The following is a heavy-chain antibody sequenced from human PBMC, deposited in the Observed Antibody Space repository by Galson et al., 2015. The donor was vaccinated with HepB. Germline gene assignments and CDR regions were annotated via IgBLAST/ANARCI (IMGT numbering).Heavy chain of an antibody. J-gene: IGHJ4*02. CDR3: ARESSTSFRGFDY. CDR1: GYTFTGYY. D-gene: IGHD2-2*01. V-gene: IGHV1-2*04. CDR2: INPNSGGT. Sequence: SVKVSCKASGYTFTGYYMHWVRQAPGQGLEWMGWINPNSGGTNYAQKFQGWVTMTRDTSISTAYMELSRLRSDDSAVYYCARESSTSFRGFDYWGQGTLVTVSS.